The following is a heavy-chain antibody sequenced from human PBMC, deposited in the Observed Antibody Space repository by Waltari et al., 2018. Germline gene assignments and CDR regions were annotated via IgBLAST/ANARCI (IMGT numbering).Heavy chain of an antibody. CDR3: ARDSVNWFDP. J-gene: IGHJ5*02. V-gene: IGHV4-4*07. D-gene: IGHD3-10*01. CDR2: IYTSAST. CDR1: GGSISGYS. Sequence: QVQLQESGPGLVKPSETLSLPYTVSGGSISGYSWTWIRQPAGKGLEWIGRIYTSASTNYNPSLKSRVTMSVDTSKNQFSLKLTSLTAADTAVYYCARDSVNWFDPWGQGTLVTVSS.